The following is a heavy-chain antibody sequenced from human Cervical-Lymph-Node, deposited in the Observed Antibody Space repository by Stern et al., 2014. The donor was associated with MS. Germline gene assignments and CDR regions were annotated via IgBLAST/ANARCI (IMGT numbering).Heavy chain of an antibody. D-gene: IGHD3-22*01. J-gene: IGHJ3*02. CDR1: GYSFSSHW. CDR3: ARQGNYHDSHAFDI. V-gene: IGHV5-51*01. Sequence: EVQLLESGAEVKKSGESLKISCKGAGYSFSSHWIAWVRQKPGKGLEWMGIIYPGDSDTRHSPSFQGQVSISVDKSTSTAYLQWSSLTDSDTAIYYCARQGNYHDSHAFDIWGQGTMVIVSS. CDR2: IYPGDSDT.